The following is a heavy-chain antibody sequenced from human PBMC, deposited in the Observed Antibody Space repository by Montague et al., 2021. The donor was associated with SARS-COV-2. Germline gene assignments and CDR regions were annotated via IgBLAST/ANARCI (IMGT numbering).Heavy chain of an antibody. Sequence: SLRLSCAASGFTFSSYTLNWVRQAPGKGLDWVSSISRGSSYIHYADSVQGRFTISRDNAKNSLYLQMNSLRAEDTAVYYCASSIPGAGVGDAFDVWGQGTMVTVSS. V-gene: IGHV3-21*01. D-gene: IGHD6-13*01. CDR3: ASSIPGAGVGDAFDV. J-gene: IGHJ3*01. CDR1: GFTFSSYT. CDR2: ISRGSSYI.